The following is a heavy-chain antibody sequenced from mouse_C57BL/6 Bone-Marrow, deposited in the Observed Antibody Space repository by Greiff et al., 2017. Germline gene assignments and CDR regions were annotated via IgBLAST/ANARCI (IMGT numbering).Heavy chain of an antibody. CDR1: GYSITSGYY. D-gene: IGHD2-1*01. Sequence: EVKLMESGPGLVKPSQSLSLPCSVTGYSITSGYYWNWIPQFPGNKLGWMGYISYDGSNNYHPSLKNRISITRDTSKNQFFLKLNSVTTEDTATYYCARPIYYGNYGFAYWGQGTLVTVSA. J-gene: IGHJ3*01. CDR3: ARPIYYGNYGFAY. V-gene: IGHV3-6*01. CDR2: ISYDGSN.